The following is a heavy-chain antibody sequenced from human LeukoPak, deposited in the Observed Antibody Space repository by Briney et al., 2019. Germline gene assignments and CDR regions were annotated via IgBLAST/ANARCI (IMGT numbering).Heavy chain of an antibody. CDR2: FDPEDGET. J-gene: IGHJ4*02. CDR3: ACGREMGASFGY. V-gene: IGHV1-24*01. CDR1: GYTLTELS. Sequence: APVKVSCKVSGYTLTELSMHWVRQAPGKGLEWMGGFDPEDGETIYAQKFQGRVTMTEDTSTDTAYMELSSLRPEDTAVYYCACGREMGASFGYWGQGTLVTVSS. D-gene: IGHD1-26*01.